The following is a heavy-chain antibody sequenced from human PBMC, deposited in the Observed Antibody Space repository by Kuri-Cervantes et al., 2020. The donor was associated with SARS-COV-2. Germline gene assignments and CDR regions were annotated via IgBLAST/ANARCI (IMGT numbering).Heavy chain of an antibody. J-gene: IGHJ3*02. Sequence: SETLSLTCTVSGYSLRNGFFWGWIRQPPGKGLEWIGSMFHGGHSYYNPSLKSRVTISVDTSKNQFSLKLSSVTAADTAVYYCASLVPAAIRADAFDIWGQGTMVTVSS. CDR3: ASLVPAAIRADAFDI. CDR1: GYSLRNGFF. D-gene: IGHD2-2*02. CDR2: MFHGGHS. V-gene: IGHV4-38-2*02.